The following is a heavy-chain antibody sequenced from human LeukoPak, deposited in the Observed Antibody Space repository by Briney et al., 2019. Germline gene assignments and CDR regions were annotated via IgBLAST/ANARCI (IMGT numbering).Heavy chain of an antibody. D-gene: IGHD3-10*01. J-gene: IGHJ4*02. CDR3: ARLWFGESHFDY. V-gene: IGHV3-30-3*01. CDR2: ISYDGSNK. Sequence: GGSLRLSCAASGFTFSSYAMHWVRQAPDKGLEWVAVISYDGSNKYYADSVKGRFTISRDNSKNTLYLQMNSLRAEDTAVYYCARLWFGESHFDYWGQGTLVTVSS. CDR1: GFTFSSYA.